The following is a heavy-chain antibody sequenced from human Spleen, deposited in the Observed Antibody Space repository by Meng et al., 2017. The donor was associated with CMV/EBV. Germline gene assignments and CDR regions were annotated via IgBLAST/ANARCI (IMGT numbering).Heavy chain of an antibody. CDR3: AKMDRYDFWMDV. CDR1: GDSIISSRYY. J-gene: IGHJ6*02. D-gene: IGHD3-3*01. CDR2: IYYTGST. V-gene: IGHV4-61*03. Sequence: SETLSLTCTVSGDSIISSRYYWGWIRQTPGKGLEWIGYIYYTGSTSYNPSLKSRIAISVDTSKNHFSLRLRSVTAADTAVYYCAKMDRYDFWMDVWGQGTTVTVSS.